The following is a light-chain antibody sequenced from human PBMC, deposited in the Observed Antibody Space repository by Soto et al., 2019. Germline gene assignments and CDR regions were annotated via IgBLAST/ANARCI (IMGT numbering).Light chain of an antibody. Sequence: QSVLTQPPAASGTPGQRVIISCSGSSSNIGSNTVNWYQQLPGTAPKLLISMNDQRPSGVPDRFSGSKSGTSACLAISGLRSEDEADCYCASWDDSLSGYVFGTGTKVTVL. CDR3: ASWDDSLSGYV. CDR1: SSNIGSNT. CDR2: MND. V-gene: IGLV1-47*01. J-gene: IGLJ1*01.